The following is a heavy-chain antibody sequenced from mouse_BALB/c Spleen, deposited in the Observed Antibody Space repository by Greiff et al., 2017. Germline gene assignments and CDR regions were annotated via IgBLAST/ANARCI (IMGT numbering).Heavy chain of an antibody. CDR3: AYYGAY. CDR1: GFNIKDTY. J-gene: IGHJ3*01. Sequence: VQLKESGAELVKPGASVKLSCTASGFNIKDTYMRWVKQRPEQGLEWIGRIDPANGNTKYDPKFQGKATITADTSSNTAYLQLSSLTSEDTAVYYCAYYGAYWGQGTLVTVSA. CDR2: IDPANGNT. V-gene: IGHV14-3*02. D-gene: IGHD2-1*01.